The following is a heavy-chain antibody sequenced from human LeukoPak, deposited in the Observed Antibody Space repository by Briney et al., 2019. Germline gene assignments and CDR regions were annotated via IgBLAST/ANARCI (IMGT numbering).Heavy chain of an antibody. CDR1: GFTFTTYG. Sequence: EASVKVSCKTSGFTFTTYGITWVRQAPGQGLEWMGWISAYNGNTNYAQKLQGRVTMTTDTSTSTAYMELRSLRSDDTAVYYCATEYYDYVWGSYYFDYWGQGTLVTVSS. D-gene: IGHD3-16*01. V-gene: IGHV1-18*01. J-gene: IGHJ4*02. CDR2: ISAYNGNT. CDR3: ATEYYDYVWGSYYFDY.